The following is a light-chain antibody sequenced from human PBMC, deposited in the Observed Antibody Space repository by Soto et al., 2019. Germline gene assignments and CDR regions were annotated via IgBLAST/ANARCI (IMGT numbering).Light chain of an antibody. CDR1: HSVTSH. CDR2: DAS. J-gene: IGKJ5*01. Sequence: IMLTHSPPTLPLSLVETSTLSFWASHSVTSHVAWFQQRPCQPPRLLIYDASTRAVGIPARCSGRGSGADFTITSRGVEDDDFAVYYCQQRSDSITFGQGTRLEIK. V-gene: IGKV3-11*01. CDR3: QQRSDSIT.